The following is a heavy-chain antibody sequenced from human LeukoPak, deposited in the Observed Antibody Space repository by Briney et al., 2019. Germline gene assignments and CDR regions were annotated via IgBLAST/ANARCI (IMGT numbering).Heavy chain of an antibody. CDR1: GFTFSSYS. D-gene: IGHD5-12*01. Sequence: GGSLRLSCAASGFTFSSYSMNWVRQAPGKGLEWVSSISSSSSYIYYADSVKGRFTISRDNSKNTLYLQMNSLRAEDTAVYYCAKAGGYIVATISDYWGQGTLVTVSS. CDR3: AKAGGYIVATISDY. V-gene: IGHV3-21*04. J-gene: IGHJ4*02. CDR2: ISSSSSYI.